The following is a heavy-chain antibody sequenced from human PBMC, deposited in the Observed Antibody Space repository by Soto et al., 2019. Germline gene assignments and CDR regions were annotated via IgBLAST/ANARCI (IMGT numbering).Heavy chain of an antibody. CDR3: ARDNWNYGHYYYYGMDV. V-gene: IGHV3-21*01. CDR1: GFIFSSYG. Sequence: GGSLRLSCAASGFIFSSYGMNWVRQAPGKGLEWVSSISSSSSYIYYADSVKGRFTISRDNAKNSLYLQMNSLRAEDTAVYYGARDNWNYGHYYYYGMDVWGQGTTVTVSS. CDR2: ISSSSSYI. D-gene: IGHD1-7*01. J-gene: IGHJ6*02.